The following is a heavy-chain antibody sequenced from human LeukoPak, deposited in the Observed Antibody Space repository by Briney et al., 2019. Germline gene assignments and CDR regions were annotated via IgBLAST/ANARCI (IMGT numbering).Heavy chain of an antibody. D-gene: IGHD3-10*01. CDR3: ARDLAMVRGARYRPYKWFDP. J-gene: IGHJ5*02. CDR2: IIPTFGTA. Sequence: ASVKVSCKASRGTFSSYAIIWVRQAPGQGLEWMGGIIPTFGTAAYAKKFQGRVTISADESTSTAYMELSSLTSEDTAVYYCARDLAMVRGARYRPYKWFDPWGQGTLVTVSS. CDR1: RGTFSSYA. V-gene: IGHV1-69*13.